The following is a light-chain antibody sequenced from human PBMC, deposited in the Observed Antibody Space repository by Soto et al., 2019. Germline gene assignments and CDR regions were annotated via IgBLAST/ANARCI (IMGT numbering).Light chain of an antibody. CDR3: GSYTSSSTLV. CDR1: SSDVGSYNY. Sequence: QSALTQPASVSGSPGQSITISCTGTSSDVGSYNYVSWYQQPPGKAPHLMIYDVSTRPSGVSNRFCGSKSGYAASLTICGLQAEDEGDYYCGSYTSSSTLVFGGGTKLTVL. V-gene: IGLV2-14*01. CDR2: DVS. J-gene: IGLJ3*02.